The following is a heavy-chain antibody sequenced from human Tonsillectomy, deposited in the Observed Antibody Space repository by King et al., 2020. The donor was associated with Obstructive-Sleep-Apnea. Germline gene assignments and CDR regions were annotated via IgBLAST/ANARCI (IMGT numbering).Heavy chain of an antibody. V-gene: IGHV4-59*08. CDR1: GGSLSGFH. Sequence: QLQESGPGLVKPSETLSLTCTVSGGSLSGFHWTWIRPPPEKGLEWIGFFSDTGTTTYSPSLRSRVIMSVDTSKNHFSLRLSSVTAADTALYFCARSLHPTGSFYPNFDHWGQGILVTVSS. CDR2: FSDTGTT. J-gene: IGHJ4*02. D-gene: IGHD3-10*01. CDR3: ARSLHPTGSFYPNFDH.